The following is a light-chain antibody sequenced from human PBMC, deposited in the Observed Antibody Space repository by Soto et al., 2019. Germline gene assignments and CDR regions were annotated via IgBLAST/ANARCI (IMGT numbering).Light chain of an antibody. V-gene: IGLV2-14*01. CDR3: TSYSSSDTFYV. CDR2: QVT. J-gene: IGLJ1*01. CDR1: SSDIGGYYY. Sequence: QSVMTHHASVSWSPGHSITISCTGTSSDIGGYYYVSWYQHHPGKAPKLLIYQVTNRPSRVSNRFSGSKSGNTASLTISGLQADDEADYYCTSYSSSDTFYVFGTGTKVTVL.